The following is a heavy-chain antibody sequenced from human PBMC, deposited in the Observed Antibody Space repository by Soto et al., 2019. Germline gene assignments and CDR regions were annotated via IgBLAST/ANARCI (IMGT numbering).Heavy chain of an antibody. V-gene: IGHV3-21*01. J-gene: IGHJ4*02. Sequence: PGWSLRLSCAASGFTFSRYSMNWVRQAPGKGLEGVSSISSTTNYIYYADSMKGRFTVSRDNAKNSVYLDMNSLSAEDTAVYYCARESEDPTSNFDYWGQGTLVTVSS. CDR3: ARESEDPTSNFDY. CDR2: ISSTTNYI. CDR1: GFTFSRYS.